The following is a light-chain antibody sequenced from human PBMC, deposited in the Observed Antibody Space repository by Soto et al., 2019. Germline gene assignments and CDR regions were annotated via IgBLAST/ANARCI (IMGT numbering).Light chain of an antibody. CDR3: QQYCSAPWA. J-gene: IGKJ1*01. CDR1: QSVSSRY. V-gene: IGKV3-20*01. CDR2: GAS. Sequence: EIVSPQSPGPLSLSPGERATLSCMASQSVSSRYLAWYQQKPGQAPRLLISGASSSATGIPDRCSGSGSGTAFTRTISSLEPEDFAVYYWQQYCSAPWAVGQGTKVDIK.